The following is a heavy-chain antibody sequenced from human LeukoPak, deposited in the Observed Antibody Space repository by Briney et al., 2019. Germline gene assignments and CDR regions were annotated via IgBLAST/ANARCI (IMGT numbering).Heavy chain of an antibody. Sequence: SETLSLTCTVSGYSISSGYYWGWIRQPPGKGLEWIGSIYHSGSTNYNPSLKSRVTMSVDTSKNQFSLKLSSVTAADTAVYYCARDRGGYNTHWGQGTLVTVSS. CDR2: IYHSGST. CDR3: ARDRGGYNTH. J-gene: IGHJ1*01. CDR1: GYSISSGYY. V-gene: IGHV4-38-2*02. D-gene: IGHD5-24*01.